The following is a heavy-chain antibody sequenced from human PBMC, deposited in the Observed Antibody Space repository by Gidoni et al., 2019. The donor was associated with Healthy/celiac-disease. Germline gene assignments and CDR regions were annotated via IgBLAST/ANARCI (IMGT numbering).Heavy chain of an antibody. J-gene: IGHJ4*02. CDR2: IKSKTDGGTT. CDR1: GFTFSNAC. V-gene: IGHV3-15*01. CDR3: TTHYGSGTLAY. D-gene: IGHD3-10*01. Sequence: EVQLVESGGGLVKPGGSLRLSCAASGFTFSNACMSWVRQAPGKGLEWVGRIKSKTDGGTTDYAAPVKGRFTISRDDSKNTLYLQMNSLKTEDTAVYYCTTHYGSGTLAYWGQGTLVTVSS.